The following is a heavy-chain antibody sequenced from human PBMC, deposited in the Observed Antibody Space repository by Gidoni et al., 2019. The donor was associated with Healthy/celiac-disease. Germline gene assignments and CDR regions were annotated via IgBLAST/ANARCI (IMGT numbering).Heavy chain of an antibody. Sequence: QVQLVQSGAEVKKPGASVKVSCKVSGYTLTDLSMHWVRQAPGKGLEWMGGFDPEDGETIYAQKFQGRVTMTEDTSTDTAYMELSSLRSEDTAVYYCATVGLRIVGATSALGYWGQGTLFTVSS. V-gene: IGHV1-24*01. J-gene: IGHJ4*02. CDR3: ATVGLRIVGATSALGY. CDR2: FDPEDGET. CDR1: GYTLTDLS. D-gene: IGHD1-26*01.